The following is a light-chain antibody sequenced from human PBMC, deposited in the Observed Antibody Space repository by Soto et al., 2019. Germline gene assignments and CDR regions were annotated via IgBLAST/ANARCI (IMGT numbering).Light chain of an antibody. J-gene: IGKJ1*01. CDR1: QSVTNN. CDR2: GAS. Sequence: EIMLTQSPATLSVSPGERATLSCRASQSVTNNLAWYQQKPGQAPRLLMYGASTRAAGISGRFSGSGSGTDFTLTITDLQPEDFASYFCQQTYDLPRTFGQGTKVDIK. V-gene: IGKV3-15*01. CDR3: QQTYDLPRT.